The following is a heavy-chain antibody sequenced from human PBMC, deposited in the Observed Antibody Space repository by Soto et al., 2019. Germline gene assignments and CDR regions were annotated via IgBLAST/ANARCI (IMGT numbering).Heavy chain of an antibody. CDR1: GYSSTSYW. V-gene: IGHV5-10-1*01. J-gene: IGHJ6*02. Sequence: GESLKISCKGSGYSSTSYWISWVRQMPGKGLEWMGRIDPSDSYTYYSPSFQGHVTISADKSISTAYLQWSSLKASDTAMYYCARPQYSSSSGPYYYYGMDVWGQGTTVTVSS. D-gene: IGHD6-6*01. CDR2: IDPSDSYT. CDR3: ARPQYSSSSGPYYYYGMDV.